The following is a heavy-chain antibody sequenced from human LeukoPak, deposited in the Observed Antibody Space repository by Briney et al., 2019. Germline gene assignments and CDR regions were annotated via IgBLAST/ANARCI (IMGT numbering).Heavy chain of an antibody. CDR2: INPSGGST. CDR3: ARQTRGIMVRGVRTYNWFDP. D-gene: IGHD3-10*01. CDR1: GYTFTSYY. V-gene: IGHV1-46*01. Sequence: ASVKVSCKASGYTFTSYYMHWVRQAPGQGLEWMGIINPSGGSTSYAQKFQGRVTMTRDTSTSTVYMELSSLRSEDTAVYYCARQTRGIMVRGVRTYNWFDPWGQGTLVTVSS. J-gene: IGHJ5*02.